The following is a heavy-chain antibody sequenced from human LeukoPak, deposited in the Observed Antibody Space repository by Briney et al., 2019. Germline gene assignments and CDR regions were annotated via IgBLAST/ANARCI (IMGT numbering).Heavy chain of an antibody. CDR1: GFTFSGSA. D-gene: IGHD3-3*01. Sequence: PGGSLRLSCAASGFTFSGSAMHWVRQASGKGLEWVGRTRSKANSYATAYAASVKGRFTISRDDPKNTAYLQMNSLKTEDTAVYYCTRLVGTYYDFWSVIGSVATPEYNWFDPWGQGTLVTVSS. J-gene: IGHJ5*02. V-gene: IGHV3-73*01. CDR3: TRLVGTYYDFWSVIGSVATPEYNWFDP. CDR2: TRSKANSYAT.